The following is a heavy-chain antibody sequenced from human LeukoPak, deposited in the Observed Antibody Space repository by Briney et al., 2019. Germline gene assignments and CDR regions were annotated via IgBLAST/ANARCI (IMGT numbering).Heavy chain of an antibody. CDR2: ISYSGNT. Sequence: SQTLSLTCAVYGGAISSGDYYWSWIRQPPGGGLEWVVCISYSGNTYYNPSLKGRVTISLDTSKSQFSLKLSSVTAADTAVYFCASTNCSSSNCFGANWFDPWGQGTLVTVSS. CDR3: ASTNCSSSNCFGANWFDP. D-gene: IGHD2-2*01. V-gene: IGHV4-30-4*08. J-gene: IGHJ5*02. CDR1: GGAISSGDYY.